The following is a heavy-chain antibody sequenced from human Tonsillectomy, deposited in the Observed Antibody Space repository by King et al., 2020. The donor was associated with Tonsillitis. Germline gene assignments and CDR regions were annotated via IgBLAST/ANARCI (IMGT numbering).Heavy chain of an antibody. J-gene: IGHJ5*02. CDR1: GGSISSYY. CDR2: IYYSGST. Sequence: QLQESGPGLVKPSETLSLTCTVSGGSISSYYCSWIRQPPGKGLEWIGYIYYSGSTNYNPSLKSRVTISVDTSKNQFSLKLSPVTAADTAVYYCAISSGWRNWFDPWGQGTLVTVSS. D-gene: IGHD6-19*01. V-gene: IGHV4-59*01. CDR3: AISSGWRNWFDP.